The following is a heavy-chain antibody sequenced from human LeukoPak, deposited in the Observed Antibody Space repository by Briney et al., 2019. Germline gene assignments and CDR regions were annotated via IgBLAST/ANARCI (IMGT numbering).Heavy chain of an antibody. CDR3: ASHTSAYFEWSFDY. V-gene: IGHV1-69*05. D-gene: IGHD3-9*01. J-gene: IGHJ4*02. Sequence: SVKVSCKTSGGTLSSYAIAWVRQAPGQGLEWMGGIIPIFNTTDYAQNFQGRVTITTDESTGTTYMELSSLKSEDAAVYYCASHTSAYFEWSFDYWGQGTLVTVSS. CDR1: GGTLSSYA. CDR2: IIPIFNTT.